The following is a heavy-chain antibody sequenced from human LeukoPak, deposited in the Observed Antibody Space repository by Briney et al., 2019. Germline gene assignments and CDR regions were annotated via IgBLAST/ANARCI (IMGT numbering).Heavy chain of an antibody. CDR1: GFTFSSYA. CDR2: ISGSGGST. V-gene: IGHV3-23*01. D-gene: IGHD2-2*01. CDR3: AKSREWYQLLYFDY. Sequence: RGSLRLSCAASGFTFSSYAMSWVRQAPGKGLEWVSAISGSGGSTYYADSVKGRFTISRDKSKNTLYMQMSSLRAEDTAVYYCAKSREWYQLLYFDYWGQGTLVTVSS. J-gene: IGHJ4*02.